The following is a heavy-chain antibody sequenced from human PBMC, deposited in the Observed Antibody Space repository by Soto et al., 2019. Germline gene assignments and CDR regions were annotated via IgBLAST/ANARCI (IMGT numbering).Heavy chain of an antibody. CDR3: ARGGHILTTYYYYYMDV. Sequence: QVQLQQWGAGLLKPSETLSLTCAVYGGSFSGYYWSWIRQPPGKGLEWIGEINHSGSTNYNPSLKRRVTISGDTSKNQFSLKLSSVTAADTAVYYCARGGHILTTYYYYYMDVWGKGTTVTVSS. D-gene: IGHD3-9*01. V-gene: IGHV4-34*01. J-gene: IGHJ6*03. CDR1: GGSFSGYY. CDR2: INHSGST.